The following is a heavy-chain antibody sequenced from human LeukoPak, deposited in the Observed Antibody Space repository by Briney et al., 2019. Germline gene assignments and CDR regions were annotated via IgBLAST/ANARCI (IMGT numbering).Heavy chain of an antibody. D-gene: IGHD1-1*01. V-gene: IGHV3-53*01. CDR3: ARVVVGTNLDYCDY. CDR1: GFTFSSYG. J-gene: IGHJ4*02. Sequence: PGRSLRLSCAASGFTFSSYGMHWVRQAPGKGLEWISVIYPDGSAYYADSLKGRFTISRDNSKNTVYLQMNSLRAEDTAIYYCARVVVGTNLDYCDYWGQGTLATVSS. CDR2: IYPDGSA.